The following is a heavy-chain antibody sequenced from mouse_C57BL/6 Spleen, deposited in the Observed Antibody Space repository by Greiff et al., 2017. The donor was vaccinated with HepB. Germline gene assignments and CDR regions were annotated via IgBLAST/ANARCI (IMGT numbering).Heavy chain of an antibody. CDR1: GYTFTSYW. Sequence: QVQLQQPGAELVKPGASVKLSCKASGYTFTSYWMHWVKQRPGQGLEWIGMIHPNSGSTNYNEKFKSKATLTVDKSSSTAYMQLSSLTSEDSAVYYCAIARGGSSLYAMDYWGQGTSVTVSS. D-gene: IGHD1-1*01. J-gene: IGHJ4*01. V-gene: IGHV1-64*01. CDR3: AIARGGSSLYAMDY. CDR2: IHPNSGST.